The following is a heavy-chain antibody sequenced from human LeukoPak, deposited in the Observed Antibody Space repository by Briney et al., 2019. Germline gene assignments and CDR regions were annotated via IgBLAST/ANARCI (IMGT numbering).Heavy chain of an antibody. CDR2: IYTSGST. CDR3: ARRPSTSSSVGWFDP. V-gene: IGHV4-4*09. Sequence: SETLSLTCTVSGGSMSSYYWSWIRQPPGKGLEWIGYIYTSGSTNYNPSLTGRVTISVDTSKNQFSLKLSSVTAADSAVYYCARRPSTSSSVGWFDPWGQGTLVTVSP. CDR1: GGSMSSYY. J-gene: IGHJ5*02. D-gene: IGHD6-6*01.